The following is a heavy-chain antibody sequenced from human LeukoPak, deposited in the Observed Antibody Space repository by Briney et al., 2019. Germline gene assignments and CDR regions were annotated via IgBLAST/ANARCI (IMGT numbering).Heavy chain of an antibody. D-gene: IGHD4-23*01. CDR1: GGXFXGYY. J-gene: IGHJ5*02. V-gene: IGHV4-34*01. CDR2: INHSGST. CDR3: ARVTRLSGWFDH. Sequence: LXXTXXXYGGXFXGYYWSWIRQPPGKGLEWIGEINHSGSTNYNPSLKSRVTISVDTSKNQFSLKLSSVTAANTAVYYCARVTRLSGWFDHWGQGTLVTVSS.